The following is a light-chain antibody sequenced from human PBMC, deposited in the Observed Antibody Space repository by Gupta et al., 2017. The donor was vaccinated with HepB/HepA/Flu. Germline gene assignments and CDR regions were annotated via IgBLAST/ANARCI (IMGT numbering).Light chain of an antibody. Sequence: SYELTQPPLVSVSPGQTASITCSGDKLGDKYACWYQQKPGQSPVLVIYQDSKRPSGIPERFSGSNSGNTATLTISGTQAMDEADYYCQAWDSNMRVFGTGTKVTVL. CDR1: KLGDKY. CDR2: QDS. J-gene: IGLJ1*01. CDR3: QAWDSNMRV. V-gene: IGLV3-1*01.